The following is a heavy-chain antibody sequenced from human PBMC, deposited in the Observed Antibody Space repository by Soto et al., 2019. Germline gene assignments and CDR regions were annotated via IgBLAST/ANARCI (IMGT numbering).Heavy chain of an antibody. CDR3: ARGGGQLWLLYAFDI. V-gene: IGHV4-31*03. CDR1: GGSISSGGYY. J-gene: IGHJ3*02. CDR2: IYYSGST. Sequence: SETLSLTCTVSGGSISSGGYYWSWIRQHPGKGLEWIGYIYYSGSTYYNPSLKSRVTISVDTSKNQFSLKLSSVTAADTAVYYCARGGGQLWLLYAFDIWGQGTMVTVSS. D-gene: IGHD5-18*01.